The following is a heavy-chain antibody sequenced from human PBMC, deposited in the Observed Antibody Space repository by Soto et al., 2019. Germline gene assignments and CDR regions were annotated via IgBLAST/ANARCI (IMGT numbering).Heavy chain of an antibody. CDR2: IYHSGST. V-gene: IGHV4-4*02. J-gene: IGHJ4*02. Sequence: SETLSLTCAVSGGSISSSNWWSWVRQPPGKGLEWIGEIYHSGSTNYNPSLKSRVTISVDKSKNQFSLKLSSVTAADTAVYYCAREGWRDDSSGNGDYFDYWGQGTLVTVSS. CDR1: GGSISSSNW. D-gene: IGHD3-22*01. CDR3: AREGWRDDSSGNGDYFDY.